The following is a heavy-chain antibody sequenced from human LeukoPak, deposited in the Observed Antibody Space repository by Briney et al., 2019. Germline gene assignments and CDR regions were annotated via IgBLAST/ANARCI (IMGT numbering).Heavy chain of an antibody. CDR2: MYHSGST. CDR3: ARGREAVSLWFGGWFDP. V-gene: IGHV4-30-2*01. J-gene: IGHJ5*02. CDR1: GGSISGGGYS. D-gene: IGHD3-10*01. Sequence: SETLSLTCAVSGGSISGGGYSWSWIRQPPGKGLEWIGYMYHSGSTYYDPSLKSRVTISIDRSKNHFSLKLSSVTAADTAVYYCARGREAVSLWFGGWFDPWGQGTLVTVSS.